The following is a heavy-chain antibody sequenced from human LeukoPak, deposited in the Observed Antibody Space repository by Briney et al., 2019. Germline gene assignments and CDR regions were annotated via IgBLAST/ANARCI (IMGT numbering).Heavy chain of an antibody. CDR3: ASPHLGYSYGALFEY. Sequence: PSETLSLTCTVSGGSISSYYWSWIRQPPGKGLEWIGYIYYSGSTNYNPSLKSRVTISVDTSKNQFSLKLSSVTAADTAVYYCASPHLGYSYGALFEYWGQGTLVTVSS. J-gene: IGHJ4*02. CDR2: IYYSGST. V-gene: IGHV4-59*08. D-gene: IGHD5-18*01. CDR1: GGSISSYY.